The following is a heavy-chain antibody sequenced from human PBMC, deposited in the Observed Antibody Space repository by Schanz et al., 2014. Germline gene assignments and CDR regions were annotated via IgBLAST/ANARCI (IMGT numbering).Heavy chain of an antibody. CDR1: GFTFSSYA. D-gene: IGHD1-26*01. Sequence: QVQLAESGGGVVQPGRSLRLSCAASGFTFSSYALHWVRQAPGKGLEWVAFVPFDGSQKFYADSVKGRFTISRDNSKNTVYLQMNSLRPGDTAVYYCARSRSGFYFDYWGQGTLVTVSS. J-gene: IGHJ4*02. CDR3: ARSRSGFYFDY. CDR2: VPFDGSQK. V-gene: IGHV3-30*04.